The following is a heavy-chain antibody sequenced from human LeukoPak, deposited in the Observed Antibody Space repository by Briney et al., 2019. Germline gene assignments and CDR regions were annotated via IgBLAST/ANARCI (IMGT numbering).Heavy chain of an antibody. CDR1: GFIFSNYG. D-gene: IGHD1-1*01. CDR3: AKAETMTQRGYFDY. V-gene: IGHV3-30*18. Sequence: GKSLRLSCAASGFIFSNYGMHWVRQAPGKGLEWVAVVSYDGSNKYYADSVEGRFTISRDNSKNTLSLQMSSLRAEDTAVYYCAKAETMTQRGYFDYWGQGTLVTVSS. J-gene: IGHJ4*02. CDR2: VSYDGSNK.